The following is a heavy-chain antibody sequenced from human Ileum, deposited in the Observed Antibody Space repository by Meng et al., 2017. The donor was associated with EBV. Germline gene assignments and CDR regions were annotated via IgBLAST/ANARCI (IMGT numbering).Heavy chain of an antibody. Sequence: QVQLDEAGPGLVKPSGTRSLTCAVSGGAMSSTNWWCWVRQPPGKGLEWIGEIYHSGSTNYNPSLKSRVSISVDKSKNQFSLKLSSVTAADTAVYYCARADKVRFDYWGQGTLVTVSS. CDR3: ARADKVRFDY. CDR2: IYHSGST. J-gene: IGHJ4*02. V-gene: IGHV4-4*02. CDR1: GGAMSSTNW.